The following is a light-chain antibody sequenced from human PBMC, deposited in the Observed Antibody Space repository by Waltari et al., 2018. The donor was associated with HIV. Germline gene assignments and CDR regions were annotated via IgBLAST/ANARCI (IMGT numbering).Light chain of an antibody. J-gene: IGKJ2*01. V-gene: IGKV3-20*01. CDR1: QSVSGSQ. CDR3: QQYGDSPLYI. Sequence: ELVLAQSPDIRYLSPGESAVLSLRASQSVSGSQLAWYQHRTGQGPRLLIYGASKRATGIPDRFSGSGSGTDYTLTISGLEPEDFAVYYCQQYGDSPLYIFGQGTNLEI. CDR2: GAS.